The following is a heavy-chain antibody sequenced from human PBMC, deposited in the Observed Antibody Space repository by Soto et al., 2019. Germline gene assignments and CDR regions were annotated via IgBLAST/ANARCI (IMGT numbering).Heavy chain of an antibody. CDR1: GYRFTGQY. Sequence: ASVKVSCKASGYRFTGQYMHWVRQASGQGPEWMGWMHPDSGGTNYAQKFQGRVTMTRDRSISTAYMEMNSLTSDDTAVYYCATAFRTTGWFRQAGYFAMDLRGQGTAVTVSS. J-gene: IGHJ6*02. CDR2: MHPDSGGT. CDR3: ATAFRTTGWFRQAGYFAMDL. V-gene: IGHV1-2*02. D-gene: IGHD6-19*01.